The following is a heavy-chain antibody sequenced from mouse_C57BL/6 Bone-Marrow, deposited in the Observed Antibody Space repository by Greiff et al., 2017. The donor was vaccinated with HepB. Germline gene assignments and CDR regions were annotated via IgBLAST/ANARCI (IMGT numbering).Heavy chain of an antibody. J-gene: IGHJ2*01. CDR3: ARLGSSLRYYFDY. CDR2: INPNNGGT. D-gene: IGHD1-1*01. V-gene: IGHV1-26*01. CDR1: GYTFTDYY. Sequence: EVQLQQSGPELVKPGASVKISCKASGYTFTDYYMNWVKQSHGKSLEWIGDINPNNGGTSYNQKFKGKATLTVDKSSSTAYMELRSLTSEDSAVYYCARLGSSLRYYFDYWGQGTTLTVSS.